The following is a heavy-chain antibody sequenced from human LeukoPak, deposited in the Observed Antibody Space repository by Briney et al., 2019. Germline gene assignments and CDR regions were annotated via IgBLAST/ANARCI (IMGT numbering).Heavy chain of an antibody. CDR2: NNGDGSST. CDR3: ARDRGSTEFDY. D-gene: IGHD1-26*01. CDR1: GFTLSSNW. J-gene: IGHJ4*02. Sequence: GGSLRLSCAASGFTLSSNWMQWVGQAPGKGLVWVSRNNGDGSSTNYADSVKGRFTISRDNAKNTLYLQMNSLRAEDTAVYYCARDRGSTEFDYWGQGTLVTVSS. V-gene: IGHV3-74*01.